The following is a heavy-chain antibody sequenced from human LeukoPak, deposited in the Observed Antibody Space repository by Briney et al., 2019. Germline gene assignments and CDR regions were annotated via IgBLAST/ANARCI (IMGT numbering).Heavy chain of an antibody. J-gene: IGHJ3*02. CDR1: GFTFDDYG. CDR3: ARDAEIADTAMVTSHAFDI. CDR2: INWNGGST. V-gene: IGHV3-20*04. D-gene: IGHD5-18*01. Sequence: PGGSLRLSCAASGFTFDDYGMSWVRQAPGKGLEWVSGINWNGGSTGYADSVKGRFTISRDNAKNSLYLQMNSLRAEDTALYYCARDAEIADTAMVTSHAFDIWGQGTMVTVSS.